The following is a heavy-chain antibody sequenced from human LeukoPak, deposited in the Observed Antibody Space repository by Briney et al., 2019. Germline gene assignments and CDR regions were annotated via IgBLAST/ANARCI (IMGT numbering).Heavy chain of an antibody. CDR3: ARGRGYSYVGSFDY. V-gene: IGHV1-69*13. D-gene: IGHD5-18*01. Sequence: GASVKVSCKASGYTFTSYGISWVRQAPGQGLEWMGGIIPIFGTANYAQKFQGRVTITADESTSTAYMELSSLRSEDTAVYYCARGRGYSYVGSFDYWGQGTLVTVSS. J-gene: IGHJ4*02. CDR1: GYTFTSYG. CDR2: IIPIFGTA.